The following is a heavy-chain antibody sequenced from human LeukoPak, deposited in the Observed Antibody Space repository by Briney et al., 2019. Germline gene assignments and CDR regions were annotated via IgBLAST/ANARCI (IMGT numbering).Heavy chain of an antibody. CDR3: ARDLGGYDGVDY. CDR2: IIPILGIA. V-gene: IGHV1-69*04. J-gene: IGHJ4*02. CDR1: GGTFSSYA. D-gene: IGHD5-12*01. Sequence: GASVKVSCKASGGTFSSYAISWVRQASGQGLEWMGRIIPILGIANYAQKFQGRVTITADKSTSTAYMELSSLRFEDTAVYYCARDLGGYDGVDYWGQGTLVTVSS.